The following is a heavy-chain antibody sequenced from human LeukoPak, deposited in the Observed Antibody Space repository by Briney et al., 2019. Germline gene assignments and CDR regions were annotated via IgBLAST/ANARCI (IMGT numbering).Heavy chain of an antibody. D-gene: IGHD3-22*01. J-gene: IGHJ3*02. Sequence: SETLSLTCTVSGGSISSSSYYWGWIRQPPGKGLEWIGSTYYRGGTYHNPSLKSRVTVSLDTSKNQFSLKLSSGTAADTAVYYCARDGVYYDSSGSLWAFDIWGQGTMVTVSS. CDR2: TYYRGGT. V-gene: IGHV4-39*07. CDR1: GGSISSSSYY. CDR3: ARDGVYYDSSGSLWAFDI.